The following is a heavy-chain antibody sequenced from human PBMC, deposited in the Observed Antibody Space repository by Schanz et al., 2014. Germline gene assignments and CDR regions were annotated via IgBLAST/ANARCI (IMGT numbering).Heavy chain of an antibody. Sequence: QVQLQESGPGLVKPSQTLSLTCTVSGGSIRSGTYYWSWIRQPAGKALEWVGRVFPNGITNYNPSLKSRVPISLDPSKTEFSLPLTSLTAADTAVYYCARDTTWRLDLWGRGTLVTVSS. CDR1: GGSIRSGTYY. J-gene: IGHJ2*01. V-gene: IGHV4-61*02. CDR2: VFPNGIT. CDR3: ARDTTWRLDL. D-gene: IGHD1-1*01.